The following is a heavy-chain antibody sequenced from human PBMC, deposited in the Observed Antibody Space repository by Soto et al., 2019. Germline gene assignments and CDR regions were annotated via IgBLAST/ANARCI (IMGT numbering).Heavy chain of an antibody. CDR1: GYTFTSYY. CDR2: INPSGGSS. J-gene: IGHJ4*02. V-gene: IGHV1-46*01. Sequence: ASVKVSCKASGYTFTSYYMHWVRQAPGQGLEWMGIINPSGGSSNYAQKFQGRVTITRDTSASTAYMELSSLRSEDTAVYYCARDLQADYWGQGTLVTVSS. CDR3: ARDLQADY.